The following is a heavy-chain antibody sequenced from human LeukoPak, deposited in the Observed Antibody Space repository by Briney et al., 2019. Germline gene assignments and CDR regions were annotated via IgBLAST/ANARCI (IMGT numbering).Heavy chain of an antibody. V-gene: IGHV3-11*01. CDR1: GFTFSDYY. J-gene: IGHJ6*02. D-gene: IGHD2-15*01. CDR2: ISSSGSTI. CDR3: ARSGPAYCSGGSCYEAPYYYYGMDV. Sequence: GGSLRLSCAASGFTFSDYYMSWIRQAPGKGLEWVSYISSSGSTIYYADSVKGRFTISRDNAKNSLYLQMNSLRAEDTAVYYCARSGPAYCSGGSCYEAPYYYYGMDVWGQGTTVTVSS.